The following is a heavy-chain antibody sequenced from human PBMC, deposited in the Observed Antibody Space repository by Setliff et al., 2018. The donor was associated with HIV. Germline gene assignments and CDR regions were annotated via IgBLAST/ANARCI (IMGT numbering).Heavy chain of an antibody. Sequence: GGSLRLSCAASGFTFSNYWMGWVRQAPGKGLEWVATIKQDGSEIYYMDSVKGRFTISRDNARTSLFLEMRSLRDEDTAVYYCAKADDGAAAGPAPWGQGTLVTVSS. D-gene: IGHD6-13*01. J-gene: IGHJ5*02. CDR1: GFTFSNYW. V-gene: IGHV3-7*03. CDR3: AKADDGAAAGPAP. CDR2: IKQDGSEI.